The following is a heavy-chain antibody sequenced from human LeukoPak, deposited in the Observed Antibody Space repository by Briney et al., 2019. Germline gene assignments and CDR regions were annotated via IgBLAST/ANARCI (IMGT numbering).Heavy chain of an antibody. CDR1: GFTFSSYG. D-gene: IGHD2-21*02. J-gene: IGHJ4*02. Sequence: PGGSLRLSCAASGFTFSSYGMHWVRQAPGKGLEWVAVISYDGSNKYYADSVKGRFTISRDNSKNTLYLQMNSLRAEDTAVYYCAKLPTTYCGGDCPDYWGQGTLVTVSS. V-gene: IGHV3-30*18. CDR2: ISYDGSNK. CDR3: AKLPTTYCGGDCPDY.